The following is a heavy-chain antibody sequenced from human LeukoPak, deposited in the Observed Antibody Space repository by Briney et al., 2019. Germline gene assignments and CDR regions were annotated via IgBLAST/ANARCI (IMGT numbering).Heavy chain of an antibody. V-gene: IGHV4-30-2*01. CDR1: GGSISSGGYY. CDR3: ARDPSPIAAAGTGDY. J-gene: IGHJ4*02. CDR2: IYHSGST. Sequence: PSETLSLTCTVSGGSISSGGYYWSWIRQPPGKGLEWIGYIYHSGSTYYNPSLKSRVTISVDRSKNQFSLKLSPVTAADTAVYYCARDPSPIAAAGTGDYWGQGTLVTVSS. D-gene: IGHD6-13*01.